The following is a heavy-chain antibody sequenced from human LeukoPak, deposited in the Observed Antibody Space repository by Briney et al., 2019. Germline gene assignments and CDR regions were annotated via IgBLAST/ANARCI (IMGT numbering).Heavy chain of an antibody. V-gene: IGHV4-30-4*01. CDR1: GGSISSGDYY. CDR3: ARVLAAAGTKKSIDY. J-gene: IGHJ4*02. Sequence: SETLSLTCTVSGGSISSGDYYWSWIRQPPGKGLEWIGYIYYSGSTYYNPSLKSRVTISVDTSKNQFSLKLSSVTAADTAVYYCARVLAAAGTKKSIDYWGQGTLVIVSS. D-gene: IGHD6-13*01. CDR2: IYYSGST.